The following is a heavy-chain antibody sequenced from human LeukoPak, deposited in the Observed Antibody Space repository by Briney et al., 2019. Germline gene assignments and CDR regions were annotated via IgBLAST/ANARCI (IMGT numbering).Heavy chain of an antibody. D-gene: IGHD6-6*01. CDR1: GGSISSSSYY. Sequence: PSETLSLTCTVSGGSISSSSYYWGWIRQPPGKGLEWIGSIYYSGSTYYNPSLKSRVTISVDTSKNQFSLKLSSVTAADTAVYYCARTSSRRIDPWGQGTLVTVSS. J-gene: IGHJ5*02. CDR3: ARTSSRRIDP. V-gene: IGHV4-39*01. CDR2: IYYSGST.